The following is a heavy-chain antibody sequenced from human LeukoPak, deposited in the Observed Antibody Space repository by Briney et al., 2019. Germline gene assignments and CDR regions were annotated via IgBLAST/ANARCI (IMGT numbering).Heavy chain of an antibody. V-gene: IGHV3-64*01. CDR1: GFTFSSYA. J-gene: IGHJ6*03. CDR3: ARAHYYDSSGYYLLPYYYYYYMDV. D-gene: IGHD3-22*01. CDR2: ISSNGGST. Sequence: GGSLRLSCAASGFTFSSYAMHWVRQAPGKGLEYVSAISSNGGSTYYANSVKGRFTISRDNSKNTLYLQMGSLRAEDMAVYYCARAHYYDSSGYYLLPYYYYYYMDVWGKGTTVTVSS.